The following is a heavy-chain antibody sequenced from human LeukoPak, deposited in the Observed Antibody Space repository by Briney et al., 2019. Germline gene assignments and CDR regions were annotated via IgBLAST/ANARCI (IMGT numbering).Heavy chain of an antibody. CDR3: AKEQGGPRHIIVFDI. Sequence: PGGSLRLSCAASGFTFSSYAMSWVRQAPGQGLEWVSAISGSGGSTYYADSAKGRFTISRDNSKNTLYLQMNSLRAEDTAVYYCAKEQGGPRHIIVFDIWGQGTMVTVSS. V-gene: IGHV3-23*01. D-gene: IGHD1-26*01. CDR1: GFTFSSYA. CDR2: ISGSGGST. J-gene: IGHJ3*02.